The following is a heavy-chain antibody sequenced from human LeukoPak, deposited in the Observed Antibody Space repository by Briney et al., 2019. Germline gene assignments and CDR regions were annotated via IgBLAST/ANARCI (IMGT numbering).Heavy chain of an antibody. Sequence: PGGSLRLSCTGSGFSVGDHAMTWVRQAPGKGLEWVGVIRSKAYGETTEYAASVNGRFSSSRADSTIPIYLQRDSLKLKDPAVYYCARAPIYLWLYYGMDVWGQGTTVTVSS. D-gene: IGHD6-19*01. J-gene: IGHJ6*02. CDR2: IRSKAYGETT. CDR1: GFSVGDHA. V-gene: IGHV3-49*04. CDR3: ARAPIYLWLYYGMDV.